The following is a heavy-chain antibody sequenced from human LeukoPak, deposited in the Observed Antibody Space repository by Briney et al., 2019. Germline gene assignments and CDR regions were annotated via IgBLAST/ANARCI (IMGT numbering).Heavy chain of an antibody. CDR3: ARLNHYDSSGYLDAFDI. Sequence: PSETLSLTCTVSGGSISSYYWSWIRQPPGKGLEWIGYIYTSGSTNYNPSLKSRVTISVDTSKNQFSLKLSSVTAADTAVYYCARLNHYDSSGYLDAFDIWGQGTMVTVSS. CDR2: IYTSGST. V-gene: IGHV4-4*09. D-gene: IGHD3-22*01. J-gene: IGHJ3*02. CDR1: GGSISSYY.